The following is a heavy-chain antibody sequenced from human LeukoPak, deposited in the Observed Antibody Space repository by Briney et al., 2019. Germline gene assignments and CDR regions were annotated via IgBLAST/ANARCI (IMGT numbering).Heavy chain of an antibody. CDR3: AKLSLWLVRGDVDAFDI. V-gene: IGHV3-30*02. J-gene: IGHJ3*02. Sequence: GGSLRLSCAASGFTFSSYGMHWVRQAPGKGLEWVAFIRYDGSNKYYADSVKGRFTISRDNSKNTLYLQMNSLRAEDTAVYYCAKLSLWLVRGDVDAFDIWGQGTMVTVSS. CDR2: IRYDGSNK. CDR1: GFTFSSYG. D-gene: IGHD6-19*01.